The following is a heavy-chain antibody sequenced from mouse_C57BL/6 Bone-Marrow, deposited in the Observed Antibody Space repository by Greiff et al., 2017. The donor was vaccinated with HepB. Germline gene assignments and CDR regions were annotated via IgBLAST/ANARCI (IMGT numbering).Heavy chain of an antibody. CDR2: IYPGSGNT. Sequence: QVQLQQSGAELVRPGASVKLSCKASGYTFTDYYINWVKQRPGQGLEWIARIYPGSGNTYYNEKFKGKATLTAEKSSSTAYMQLSSLTSEDSAVYFCAREGFYYYGSSPNWYFDVWGTGTTVTVSS. J-gene: IGHJ1*03. CDR3: AREGFYYYGSSPNWYFDV. V-gene: IGHV1-76*01. CDR1: GYTFTDYY. D-gene: IGHD1-1*01.